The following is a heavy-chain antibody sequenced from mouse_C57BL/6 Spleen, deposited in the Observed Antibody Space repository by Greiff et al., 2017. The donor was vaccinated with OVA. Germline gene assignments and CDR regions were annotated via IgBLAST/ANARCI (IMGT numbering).Heavy chain of an antibody. CDR3: ARDRTAQATDYAMDY. CDR2: INYDGSST. D-gene: IGHD3-2*02. J-gene: IGHJ4*01. Sequence: EVHLVESEGGLVQPGSSMKLSCTASGFTFSDYYMAWVRQVPEKGLEWVANINYDGSSTYYLDSLKSRFIISRDNAKNILYLQMSSLKSEDTATYYCARDRTAQATDYAMDYWGQGTSVTVSS. V-gene: IGHV5-16*01. CDR1: GFTFSDYY.